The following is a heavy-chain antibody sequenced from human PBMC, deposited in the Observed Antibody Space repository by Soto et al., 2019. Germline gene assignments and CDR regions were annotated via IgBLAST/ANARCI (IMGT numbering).Heavy chain of an antibody. D-gene: IGHD3-22*01. V-gene: IGHV1-18*01. CDR2: ISANNGDT. Sequence: ASVKVSCKVSGYNFMSYGITWVRQAPGQGLEWMGWISANNGDTKSARKFQGRITMTTDTSTNTAYMELRNMRSDDTAVYYCARDWMNFYYDTSGYYGLDYWGQGTLVTVSS. CDR3: ARDWMNFYYDTSGYYGLDY. J-gene: IGHJ4*02. CDR1: GYNFMSYG.